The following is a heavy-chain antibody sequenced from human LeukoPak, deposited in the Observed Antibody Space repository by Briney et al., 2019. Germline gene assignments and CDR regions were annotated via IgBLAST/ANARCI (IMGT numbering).Heavy chain of an antibody. D-gene: IGHD3-10*01. V-gene: IGHV4-59*01. Sequence: SETLSLTCTVSGGSISSSYWSWIRQPPGKGLEWIGYIFYSGSTNYNPSLKSRVTISVDTSKNQFSLKLSSVTAADTAVYYCVRGAGEIPNFDYWGQGTLVTVSS. CDR2: IFYSGST. CDR3: VRGAGEIPNFDY. CDR1: GGSISSSY. J-gene: IGHJ4*02.